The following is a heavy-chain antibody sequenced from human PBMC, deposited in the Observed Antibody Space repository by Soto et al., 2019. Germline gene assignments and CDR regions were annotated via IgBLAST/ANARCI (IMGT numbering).Heavy chain of an antibody. V-gene: IGHV5-10-1*01. D-gene: IGHD5-18*01. J-gene: IGHJ4*02. CDR2: IDPSDSYT. CDR1: GYSFTSYW. Sequence: GESLKISCKGSGYSFTSYWISWVRQMPGKGLEWMGRIDPSDSYTNYSPSFQGHVTISADKSISTACLQWSSLKASDTAMYYCASPRGDSYGFDYWGQGTLVTVSS. CDR3: ASPRGDSYGFDY.